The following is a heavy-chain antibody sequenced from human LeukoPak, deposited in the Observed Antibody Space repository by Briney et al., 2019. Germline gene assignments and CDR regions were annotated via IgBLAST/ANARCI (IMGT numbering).Heavy chain of an antibody. CDR2: YPSTGDS. J-gene: IGHJ5*02. CDR1: SDSIGNYY. Sequence: SETLSLTCTVSSDSIGNYYLTWIRQSPGKRLEWLGYYPSTGDSEYNPSLKSRVTMSVDMPNNQYSLTLTSVTAADTAVYFCARGYHWNYGWFDPWGQGTLVTVSS. D-gene: IGHD1-7*01. CDR3: ARGYHWNYGWFDP. V-gene: IGHV4-59*01.